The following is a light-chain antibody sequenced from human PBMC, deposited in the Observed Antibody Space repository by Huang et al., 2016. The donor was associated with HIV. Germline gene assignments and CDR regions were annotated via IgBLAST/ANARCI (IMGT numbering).Light chain of an antibody. CDR3: QQYGSSRT. CDR1: QSVGSNF. CDR2: GAS. J-gene: IGKJ1*01. V-gene: IGKV3-20*01. Sequence: IVLTQSPGTLSLSPGEGATLSCRASQSVGSNFLAWYQQRPGQAPRLLVYGASTRASGIPDRCSGSESGTDVSLIISRLEREDFEVYYCQQYGSSRTFGQGTKVESK.